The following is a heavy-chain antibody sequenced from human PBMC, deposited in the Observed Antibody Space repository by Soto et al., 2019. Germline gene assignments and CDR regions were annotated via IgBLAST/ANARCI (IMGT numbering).Heavy chain of an antibody. CDR2: IYSGGDT. J-gene: IGHJ4*02. CDR3: ARNIAVTALGY. V-gene: IGHV3-66*01. CDR1: GFSVSNNY. Sequence: EVQLVESGGGLVQPGGSLTLSCAASGFSVSNNYMSWVRQAPGKGLECVSLIYSGGDTYYVDSVKGRFSTSRDSSKNTLYPQMNSLGAGDSAVYYCARNIAVTALGYWGQGTVVTVAS. D-gene: IGHD4-17*01.